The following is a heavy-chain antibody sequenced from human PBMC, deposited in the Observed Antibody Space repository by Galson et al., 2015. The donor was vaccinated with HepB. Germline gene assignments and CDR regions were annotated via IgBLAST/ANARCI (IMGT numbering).Heavy chain of an antibody. D-gene: IGHD6-13*01. CDR1: GFTFSSYG. CDR3: AKDSLTGSSWYYYYYGMDV. J-gene: IGHJ6*02. V-gene: IGHV3-30*18. CDR2: ISYDGSNK. Sequence: SLRLSCAASGFTFSSYGMHWVRQAPGKGLEWVAVISYDGSNKYYADSVKGRFTISRDNSKNTLYLQMNSLRAEDTAVYYCAKDSLTGSSWYYYYYGMDVWGQGTTVTVSS.